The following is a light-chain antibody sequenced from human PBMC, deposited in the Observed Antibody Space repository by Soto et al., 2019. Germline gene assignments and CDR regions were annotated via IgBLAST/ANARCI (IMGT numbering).Light chain of an antibody. CDR2: EVS. CDR3: NSFTSSNSLPYV. J-gene: IGLJ1*01. V-gene: IGLV2-14*01. Sequence: HSALTQPASVSGSSGQSITIACSGTDSDIGSYNYVSWYQQHPGRAPKLIVFEVSNRPSGISDRFSGSKSGNTASLTISGLQTEDEAVYYCNSFTSSNSLPYVFGTGTKVTVL. CDR1: DSDIGSYNY.